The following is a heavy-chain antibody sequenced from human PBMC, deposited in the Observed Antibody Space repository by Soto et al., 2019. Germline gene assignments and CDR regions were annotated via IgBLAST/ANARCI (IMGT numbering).Heavy chain of an antibody. CDR2: IIPLFGKA. J-gene: IGHJ4*02. D-gene: IGHD3-22*01. CDR1: GGTFSRYA. V-gene: IGHV1-69*13. CDR3: ARDGTLYDSSGYYYLY. Sequence: SVKVSCKASGGTFSRYAISWVRQAPGQGLEWMGGIIPLFGKANYAQKFQGRVTITADESTSTAYMELSSLRSEDTAVYYCARDGTLYDSSGYYYLYWGQGTLVTVSS.